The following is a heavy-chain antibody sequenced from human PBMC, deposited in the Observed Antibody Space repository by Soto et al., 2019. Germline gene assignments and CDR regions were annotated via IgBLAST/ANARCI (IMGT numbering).Heavy chain of an antibody. CDR1: GFTFSRYG. V-gene: IGHV3-30-3*01. D-gene: IGHD2-15*01. Sequence: GGSLRLSCAASGFTFSRYGIHWVRQAPGKGLEWVAVISYDVNNKDYADSVKGRFTISRDNSKNTLYLQMNSLRADDTAVYYCAGPTGYCSGGGCSHSFDYWGQGTLVTVSS. CDR2: ISYDVNNK. CDR3: AGPTGYCSGGGCSHSFDY. J-gene: IGHJ4*02.